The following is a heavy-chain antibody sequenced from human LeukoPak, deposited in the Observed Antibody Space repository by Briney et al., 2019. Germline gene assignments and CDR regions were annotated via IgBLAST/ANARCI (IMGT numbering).Heavy chain of an antibody. CDR2: IRYDGSNK. D-gene: IGHD3-9*01. V-gene: IGHV3-30*02. Sequence: HPGGSLRLSCAASGFTFSSYGMHWVRQAPGKGLEWVAFIRYDGSNKYYADSVKGRFTISRDNSENTLYLQMNSLRAEDTAVYYCAKGHSDYDILTGSSLDCWGQGTLVTVSS. CDR1: GFTFSSYG. CDR3: AKGHSDYDILTGSSLDC. J-gene: IGHJ4*02.